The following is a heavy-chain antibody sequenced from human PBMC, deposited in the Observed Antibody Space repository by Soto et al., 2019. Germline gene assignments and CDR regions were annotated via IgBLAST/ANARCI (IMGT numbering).Heavy chain of an antibody. CDR3: AHRPIRGVAAAGGFDY. Sequence: SGPTLVKPTQTLTLTCTFSGFSLSTSGVGVGWIRQPPGKALEWLALIYWNDDKRYSPSLKSRLTITKDTSKNQVVLTMTNMDPVDTATYYCAHRPIRGVAAAGGFDYWGQGTLVTVSS. D-gene: IGHD6-13*01. CDR1: GFSLSTSGVG. CDR2: IYWNDDK. V-gene: IGHV2-5*01. J-gene: IGHJ4*02.